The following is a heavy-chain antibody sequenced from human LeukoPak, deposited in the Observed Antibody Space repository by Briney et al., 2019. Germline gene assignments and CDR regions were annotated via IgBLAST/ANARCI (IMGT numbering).Heavy chain of an antibody. J-gene: IGHJ4*02. CDR1: GYTFTAYY. V-gene: IGHV1-2*02. CDR3: ARAAYSSSFSCNY. CDR2: INPNSGGT. Sequence: ASVKVSCTTSGYTFTAYYMHWVRQAPGQGLEWMGWINPNSGGTNYAQKFQGRVTMTRDTSISTAYMELSRLRSDDTAVYYCARAAYSSSFSCNYWGQGTLVTVSS. D-gene: IGHD6-13*01.